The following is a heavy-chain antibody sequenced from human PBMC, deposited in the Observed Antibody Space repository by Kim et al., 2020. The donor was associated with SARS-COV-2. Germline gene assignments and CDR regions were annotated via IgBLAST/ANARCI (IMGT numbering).Heavy chain of an antibody. V-gene: IGHV4-34*13. D-gene: IGHD3-3*01. CDR3: ARGSTIFGVVIMGLDY. Sequence: SLKSRVTISVDTSKNQFSLKLSSVTAADTAVYYCARGSTIFGVVIMGLDYWGQGTLVTVSS. J-gene: IGHJ4*02.